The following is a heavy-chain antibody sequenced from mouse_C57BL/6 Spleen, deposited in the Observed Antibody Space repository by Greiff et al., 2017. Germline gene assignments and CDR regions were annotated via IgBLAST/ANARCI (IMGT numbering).Heavy chain of an antibody. J-gene: IGHJ3*01. CDR3: ARDDGGGFAY. CDR2: IHPNSGST. D-gene: IGHD2-12*01. V-gene: IGHV1-64*01. CDR1: GYTFTSYW. Sequence: QVQLKQPGAELVKPGASVKLSCKASGYTFTSYWMHWVKQRPGQGLEWIGMIHPNSGSTNYNEKFKSKATLTVDKSSSTAHMQLSSLTSEDSAVYYWARDDGGGFAYWGQGTLVTVSA.